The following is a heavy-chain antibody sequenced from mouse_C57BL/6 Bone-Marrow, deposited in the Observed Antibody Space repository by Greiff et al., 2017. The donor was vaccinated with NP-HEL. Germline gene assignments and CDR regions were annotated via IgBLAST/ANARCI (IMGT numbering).Heavy chain of an antibody. Sequence: DVMLVESGGGLVKPGGSLKLSCAASGFTFSDYGMHWVRQAPEKGLEWVAYISSGSSTIYYADTVKGRFTISRDNAKNTLFLQMTSLRSEDTAMYYCARVYYYYAFAYWGQGTLVTVSA. V-gene: IGHV5-17*01. CDR2: ISSGSSTI. CDR1: GFTFSDYG. J-gene: IGHJ3*01. CDR3: ARVYYYYAFAY. D-gene: IGHD2-4*01.